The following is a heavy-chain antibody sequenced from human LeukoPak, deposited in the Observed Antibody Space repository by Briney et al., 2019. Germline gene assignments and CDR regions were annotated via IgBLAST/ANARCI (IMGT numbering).Heavy chain of an antibody. D-gene: IGHD3-10*01. CDR3: ARQTFGVLYFDS. V-gene: IGHV4-61*02. CDR2: IYNSGTT. J-gene: IGHJ4*02. CDR1: GGSISRGSYY. Sequence: PSQTLSLTCIVSGGSISRGSYYWNWIRQPAGKGLEWMGRIYNSGTTNYNPSLNSRVTISTDMSKNRISLKLSSVTAADTAVYYCARQTFGVLYFDSWGQGTLVVVFS.